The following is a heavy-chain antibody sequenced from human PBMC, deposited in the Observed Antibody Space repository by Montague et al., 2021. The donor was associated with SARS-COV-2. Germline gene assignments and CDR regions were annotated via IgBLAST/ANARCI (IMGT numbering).Heavy chain of an antibody. CDR2: VYYSGST. Sequence: SETLSLTCTVSGGSISSSSYYWGWIRQSPGKGLEWIGSVYYSGSTYYNPSLKSRVTISVDTSKDQFSLKLSSVTAADTAVYYCARAGYLRFEILIGPRHYYDGMDVWGQGTTVTVSS. CDR1: GGSISSSSYY. CDR3: ARAGYLRFEILIGPRHYYDGMDV. D-gene: IGHD3-9*01. V-gene: IGHV4-39*07. J-gene: IGHJ6*02.